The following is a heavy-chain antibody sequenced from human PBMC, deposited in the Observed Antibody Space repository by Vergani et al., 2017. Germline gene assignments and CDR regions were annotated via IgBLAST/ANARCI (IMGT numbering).Heavy chain of an antibody. CDR1: GGSISSSSYY. D-gene: IGHD4-23*01. Sequence: QLQLQESGPGLVKPSETLSLTCTVSGGSISSSSYYWSWIRQPPGKGLEWIGYIYYSGSTNYNPSLKSRVTLSVDTSKNQFSLKLSSVTAADTAVYYCARVGDYGGPSYYYYYYMDVWGKGTTVTVSS. CDR2: IYYSGST. CDR3: ARVGDYGGPSYYYYYYMDV. J-gene: IGHJ6*03. V-gene: IGHV4-61*01.